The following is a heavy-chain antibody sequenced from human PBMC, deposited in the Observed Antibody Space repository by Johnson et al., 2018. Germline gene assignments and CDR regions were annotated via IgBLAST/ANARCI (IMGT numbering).Heavy chain of an antibody. V-gene: IGHV4-4*02. J-gene: IGHJ4*02. D-gene: IGHD3-16*02. CDR1: GGSISSSNW. CDR2: IYHTGNT. Sequence: QVQLQESGPGLVKPSGTLSLTCAVSGGSISSSNWWIWVRQSPDKGLEWIGEIYHTGNTNYNPSLKSRLPKSMDKSSNQFSLSLKSVTAADTAMYYCARELRNDYVWGTYRYTGFDFWGQGILVTVSS. CDR3: ARELRNDYVWGTYRYTGFDF.